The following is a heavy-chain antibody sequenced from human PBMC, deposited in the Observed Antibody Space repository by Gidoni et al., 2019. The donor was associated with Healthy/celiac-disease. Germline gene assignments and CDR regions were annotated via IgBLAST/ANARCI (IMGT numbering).Heavy chain of an antibody. Sequence: QVQLQESGPGLVKPSGTLSLTCAVSGGSISSSNWWSWVRQPPGKGLEWIGEIYHSGSTNYNPSLKSRVTISVDKSKNQFSLKLSSVTAADTAVYYCASWDIVVVPAATSTENYYYYGMDVWGQGTTVTVSS. V-gene: IGHV4-4*02. CDR2: IYHSGST. CDR1: GGSISSSNW. CDR3: ASWDIVVVPAATSTENYYYYGMDV. J-gene: IGHJ6*02. D-gene: IGHD2-2*01.